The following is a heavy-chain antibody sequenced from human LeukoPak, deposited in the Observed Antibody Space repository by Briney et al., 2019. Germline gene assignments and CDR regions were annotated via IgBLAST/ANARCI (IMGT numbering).Heavy chain of an antibody. CDR1: GFTFSSYG. CDR3: AREGPAYCTNGVCYTIYYYYYYMDV. J-gene: IGHJ6*03. Sequence: GGSLRLSCAASGFTFSSYGMHWVRQAPGKGLEWVAFIRYDGSNKYYADSVKGRFTISRDNAKNTLYLQMNSLRAEDTAVYYCAREGPAYCTNGVCYTIYYYYYYMDVWGKGTTVTVSS. V-gene: IGHV3-30*02. D-gene: IGHD2-8*01. CDR2: IRYDGSNK.